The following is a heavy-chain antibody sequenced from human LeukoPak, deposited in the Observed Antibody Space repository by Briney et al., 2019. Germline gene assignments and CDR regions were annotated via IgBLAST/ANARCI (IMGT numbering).Heavy chain of an antibody. J-gene: IGHJ3*02. D-gene: IGHD2-15*01. V-gene: IGHV1-69*05. CDR3: AREGIATVAFDI. CDR2: IIPIFGTA. CDR1: GGTFSSYA. Sequence: ASVKVSCKASGGTFSSYAISWVRQAPGQGLEWMGGIIPIFGTANYAQKFQGRVTITTDESTSTAYMELSSLRSEDTAVYYCAREGIATVAFDIWGQGTMVTVPS.